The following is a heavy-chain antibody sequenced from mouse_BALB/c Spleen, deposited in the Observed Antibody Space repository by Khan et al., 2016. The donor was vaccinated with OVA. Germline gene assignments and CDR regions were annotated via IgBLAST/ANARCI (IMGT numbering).Heavy chain of an antibody. CDR1: GYTFTDYV. J-gene: IGHJ3*01. V-gene: IGHV1-77*01. CDR3: ARGGYGTSGAF. D-gene: IGHD1-1*01. CDR2: IYPGSDDT. Sequence: QVQLQQPGPELVKPGASVKMSCKASGYTFTDYVLTWVKQSTGQGLEWIGEIYPGSDDTYYNEKFKGKATLTADKSSDTAYMQLSSLTSEDSAVYFCARGGYGTSGAFWGQGTLVTVSA.